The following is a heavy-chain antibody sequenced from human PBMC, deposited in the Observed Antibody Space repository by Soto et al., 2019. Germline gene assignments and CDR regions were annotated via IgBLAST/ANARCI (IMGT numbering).Heavy chain of an antibody. CDR1: GGSISSSSYY. V-gene: IGHV4-39*01. CDR2: IYYSGST. J-gene: IGHJ6*02. D-gene: IGHD5-18*01. Sequence: SETLSLTCTVSGGSISSSSYYWGWIRQPPGKGLEWIGSIYYSGSTYYNPSLKSRVTISVDTSKNQFSLKLSSVTAADTAVYYCAASRGYSYAGDYYYGIDVWGRGTTVTVSS. CDR3: AASRGYSYAGDYYYGIDV.